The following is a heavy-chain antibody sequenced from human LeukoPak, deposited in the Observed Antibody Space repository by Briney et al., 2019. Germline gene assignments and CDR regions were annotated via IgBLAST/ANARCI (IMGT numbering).Heavy chain of an antibody. V-gene: IGHV1-18*04. Sequence: GASVKVSCKASGYTFTGYYMHWVRQAPGQGLEWMGWISAYNGNIHYAQKLQGRFTMTTDTFTSTAYMELRSLRSDDTAVYYCAKNNWNFDGLDYYSYMDVWGKGTTVTVSS. CDR3: AKNNWNFDGLDYYSYMDV. CDR1: GYTFTGYY. D-gene: IGHD1-7*01. J-gene: IGHJ6*03. CDR2: ISAYNGNI.